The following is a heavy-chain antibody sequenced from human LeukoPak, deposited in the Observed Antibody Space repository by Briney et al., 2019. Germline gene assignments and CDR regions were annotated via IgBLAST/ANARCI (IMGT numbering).Heavy chain of an antibody. V-gene: IGHV1-2*06. Sequence: ASVKVSCKASGYTFTDYFIQWVRQAPGQGPEWMGRINPNTGGTNYAQKFQGRVTFTIDTSTNTAYMELSRLRPDDTAVYYCARDGFQGMILYVVYYMDVWGKGTTVIVSS. D-gene: IGHD2-21*01. J-gene: IGHJ6*03. CDR2: INPNTGGT. CDR1: GYTFTDYF. CDR3: ARDGFQGMILYVVYYMDV.